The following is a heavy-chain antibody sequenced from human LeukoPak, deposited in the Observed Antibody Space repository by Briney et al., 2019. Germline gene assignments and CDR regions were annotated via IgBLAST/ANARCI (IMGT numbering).Heavy chain of an antibody. CDR1: GYTFTGYY. D-gene: IGHD3-10*01. CDR2: INPNSGGT. Sequence: ASVKVSCKASGYTFTGYYMHWVRQAPGQGLEWMGWINPNSGGTNYAQKFQGRVTMTRDTSISTAYMELSRLRSDDTAVYYCAREREPYGSESYFVTNWFDPWGQGTLVTVSS. CDR3: AREREPYGSESYFVTNWFDP. J-gene: IGHJ5*02. V-gene: IGHV1-2*02.